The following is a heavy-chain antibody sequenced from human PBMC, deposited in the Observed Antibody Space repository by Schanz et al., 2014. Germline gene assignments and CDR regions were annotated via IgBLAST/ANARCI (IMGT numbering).Heavy chain of an antibody. J-gene: IGHJ6*02. Sequence: EVQLVESGGGLVQPGRSLRLSCAASGFTFSSNAMCWVRQAPGKGLEWVSTITSNGGGTYYADSVKGRFTISRDDAKNSHYLQMNSLRVEDTAVYYCARGHYGLDVWGPGTSVTVSS. CDR1: GFTFSSNA. D-gene: IGHD3-10*01. CDR3: ARGHYGLDV. CDR2: ITSNGGGT. V-gene: IGHV3-23*04.